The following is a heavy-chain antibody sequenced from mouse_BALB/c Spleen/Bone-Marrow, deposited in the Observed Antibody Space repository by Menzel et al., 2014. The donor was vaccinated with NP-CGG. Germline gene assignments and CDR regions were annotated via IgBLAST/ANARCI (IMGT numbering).Heavy chain of an antibody. CDR2: ISSGSSTI. D-gene: IGHD2-4*01. V-gene: IGHV5-17*02. J-gene: IGHJ4*01. Sequence: EVKLMESGGGLVQPGGSRKLSCAASGFTFSSFGMHWVPQAPEKGLEWVAYISSGSSTIYYADTVKGRFTISRDNPKNTLFLQMTSLRSEDTAMYYCTRKGALITHYYAMDYWGQGTSVTVSS. CDR1: GFTFSSFG. CDR3: TRKGALITHYYAMDY.